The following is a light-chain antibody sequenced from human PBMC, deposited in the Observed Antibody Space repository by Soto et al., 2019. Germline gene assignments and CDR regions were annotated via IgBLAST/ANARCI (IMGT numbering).Light chain of an antibody. CDR2: AAS. J-gene: IGKJ1*01. V-gene: IGKV1-9*01. CDR1: QGISSF. Sequence: DIQLTQSPSFLSASVGDRVTITCRASQGISSFLAWYQQKPGQAPKLLIYAASTLQSGVPSRFSGSGYGTLFTLTISSLQPEDFATYYCQQLNSYPWTFGQGTRVEIK. CDR3: QQLNSYPWT.